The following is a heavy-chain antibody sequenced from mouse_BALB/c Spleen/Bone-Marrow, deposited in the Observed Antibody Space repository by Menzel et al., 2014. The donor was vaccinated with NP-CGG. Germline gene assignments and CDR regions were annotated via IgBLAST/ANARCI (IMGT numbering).Heavy chain of an antibody. J-gene: IGHJ3*01. D-gene: IGHD1-1*01. CDR3: ATYYYGSSLFAY. V-gene: IGHV14-3*02. CDR2: IDPANVNT. CDR1: GFNIKNTY. Sequence: EVQLQQSGAELVKPGASVKLSCTASGFNIKNTYIHWVKQRPEQGLEWIGRIDPANVNTKYDPKFQGKATITADTSSNTAYLQLSSLTSEDTAVYYCATYYYGSSLFAYRGQRTLVTVSA.